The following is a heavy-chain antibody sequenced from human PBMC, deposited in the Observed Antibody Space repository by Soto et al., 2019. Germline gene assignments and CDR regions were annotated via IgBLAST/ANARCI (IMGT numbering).Heavy chain of an antibody. V-gene: IGHV3-23*01. Sequence: PGGSLRLSCAASGFTFSSYAMSWVRQAQGKGLEWVSAISGSGGSTYYADSVKGRFTISRDNSKNTLYLQMNSLRAEDTAVYYCAKGPVSSGWYAYYFDYWGQGTLVTVSS. D-gene: IGHD6-19*01. CDR2: ISGSGGST. CDR3: AKGPVSSGWYAYYFDY. CDR1: GFTFSSYA. J-gene: IGHJ4*02.